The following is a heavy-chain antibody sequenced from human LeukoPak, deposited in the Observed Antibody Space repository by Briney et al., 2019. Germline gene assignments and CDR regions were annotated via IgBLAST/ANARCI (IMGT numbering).Heavy chain of an antibody. CDR1: GFPLSRYW. CDR3: AREQGYYSVPGY. Sequence: PGGSLRLPCRPSGFPLSRYWMHWVPQAPGKRPVWVSRIRSDGSSTDYADSVEGRFTISRDNAKNTLYLQMNSLRAEDTAVYYCAREQGYYSVPGYWGQGTQVTVSS. V-gene: IGHV3-74*01. D-gene: IGHD3-22*01. J-gene: IGHJ4*02. CDR2: IRSDGSST.